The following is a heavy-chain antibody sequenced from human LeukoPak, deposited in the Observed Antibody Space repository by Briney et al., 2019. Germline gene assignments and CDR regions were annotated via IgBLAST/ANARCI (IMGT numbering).Heavy chain of an antibody. CDR1: GYTFTDYY. V-gene: IGHV1-2*02. CDR2: INPNSGGT. J-gene: IGHJ4*02. Sequence: ASVKVSCKASGYTFTDYYIHCVRQAPGQGLEWIGSINPNSGGTDYAQKFQGRVTMTMDMSSRTAHMDLSSLRSDDTAVYYCARRDKGIAVAVTFDYWGQGTLVTVSS. CDR3: ARRDKGIAVAVTFDY. D-gene: IGHD6-19*01.